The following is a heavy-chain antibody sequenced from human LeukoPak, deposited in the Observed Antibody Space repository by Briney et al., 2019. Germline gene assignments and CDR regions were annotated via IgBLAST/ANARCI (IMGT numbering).Heavy chain of an antibody. CDR2: INRRGST. J-gene: IGHJ4*02. V-gene: IGHV4-34*01. Sequence: PSETLSLTCAVYGGSLSDYYWNWIRQPPGKGLEWIGEINRRGSTNYNPSLKSRVTISVDTSKNQFSLKLSSVTAADTAVYYCARGYSYGLHFDYWSQGTLVTVSS. D-gene: IGHD5-18*01. CDR1: GGSLSDYY. CDR3: ARGYSYGLHFDY.